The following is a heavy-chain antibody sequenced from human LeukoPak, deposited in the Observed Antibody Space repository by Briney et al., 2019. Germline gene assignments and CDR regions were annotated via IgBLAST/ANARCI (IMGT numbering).Heavy chain of an antibody. CDR2: INTKGET. Sequence: SETLSLTCTVSGVSMSAYQWSWVRQSPEKGLEWIGCINTKGETSYNPSLKSRVTASVDTSKSQFSLRLTSVTAADTAVYYCATSNDAKIAPFDHWGQGAPVTVSS. V-gene: IGHV4-4*09. CDR3: ATSNDAKIAPFDH. CDR1: GVSMSAYQ. D-gene: IGHD2-21*01. J-gene: IGHJ4*02.